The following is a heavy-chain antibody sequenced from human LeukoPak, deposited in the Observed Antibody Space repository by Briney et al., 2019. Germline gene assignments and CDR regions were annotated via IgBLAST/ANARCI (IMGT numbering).Heavy chain of an antibody. CDR3: AREAPEYYFDY. Sequence: GGSLRLSCAASGFTFSSYAMHWVRQAPGKGLEWVAVISYDGSNKYYADSVRGRFTISRDNSKNTLYLQMNSLRAEDTAVYYCAREAPEYYFDYWGQGTLVTVSS. V-gene: IGHV3-30-3*01. CDR2: ISYDGSNK. CDR1: GFTFSSYA. J-gene: IGHJ4*02.